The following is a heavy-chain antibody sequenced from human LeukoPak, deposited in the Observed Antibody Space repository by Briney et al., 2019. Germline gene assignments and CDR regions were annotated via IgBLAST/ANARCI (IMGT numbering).Heavy chain of an antibody. CDR1: GYTFTSYD. V-gene: IGHV1-8*03. D-gene: IGHD3-10*01. J-gene: IGHJ4*02. CDR2: MNPNSGNT. Sequence: ASVKVSCKASGYTFTSYDINWVRQATGQGLEWMGWMNPNSGNTGYAQKFQGRVTITRNTSISTAYMELSSLRSEDTAVYYCARHRGDYYGSGSYAYYFDYWGQGTLVTVSS. CDR3: ARHRGDYYGSGSYAYYFDY.